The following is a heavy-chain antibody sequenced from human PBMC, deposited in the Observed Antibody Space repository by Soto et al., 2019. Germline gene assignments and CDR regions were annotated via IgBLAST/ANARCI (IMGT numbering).Heavy chain of an antibody. CDR1: RFTFSNYG. Sequence: QVQLVESGGGVVQPGKSLRLSCAASRFTFSNYGMHWVRQAPGKGLEWVALISDDGTKKYYADSVKGRFTISRDNSKNTLYLQMNSLRAEDTVVYFCARELYSYDSSGYYPLENWGQGTLVTVSS. CDR3: ARELYSYDSSGYYPLEN. CDR2: ISDDGTKK. V-gene: IGHV3-30*03. J-gene: IGHJ4*02. D-gene: IGHD3-22*01.